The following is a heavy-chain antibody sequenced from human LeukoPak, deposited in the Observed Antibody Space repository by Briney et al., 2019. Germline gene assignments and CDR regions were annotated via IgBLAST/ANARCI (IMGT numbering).Heavy chain of an antibody. Sequence: SETLSLTCAVSGYSISSGYYWGWIRQPPGKELEWIGSIYHSGSTYYNPSLKSRVTISVDTSKNQFSLKLSSVTAVDTAVYYCARDGKKFGADAFDIWGQGTMVTVSS. D-gene: IGHD3-10*01. CDR1: GYSISSGYY. CDR2: IYHSGST. J-gene: IGHJ3*02. CDR3: ARDGKKFGADAFDI. V-gene: IGHV4-38-2*02.